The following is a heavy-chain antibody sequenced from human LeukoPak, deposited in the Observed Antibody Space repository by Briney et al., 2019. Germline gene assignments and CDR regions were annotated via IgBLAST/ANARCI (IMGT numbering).Heavy chain of an antibody. J-gene: IGHJ4*02. CDR2: IIPIFGTA. CDR3: ASRPFSEWLGGFDY. CDR1: GGTFSSYA. V-gene: IGHV1-69*06. D-gene: IGHD3-3*01. Sequence: SVKVSCKASGGTFSSYAISWVRQAPGQGLEWMGGIIPIFGTANYAQKFQGRVTITADKSTSTAYMELSSLRSEDTAVYYCASRPFSEWLGGFDYWGQGTLVTVSS.